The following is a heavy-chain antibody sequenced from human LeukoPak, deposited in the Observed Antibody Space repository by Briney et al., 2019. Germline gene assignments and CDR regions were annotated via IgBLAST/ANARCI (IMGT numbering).Heavy chain of an antibody. J-gene: IGHJ4*02. CDR1: GGTFSSYA. D-gene: IGHD4-11*01. CDR2: IIPIFGTA. Sequence: SVKVSCKASGGTFSSYAISWVRQAPGQGLEWVGGIIPIFGTANYAQKFQGRVTITADESTSTAYMELSSLRSEDTAVYYCARDPYSNYLYYFDYWGQGTLVTVSS. V-gene: IGHV1-69*01. CDR3: ARDPYSNYLYYFDY.